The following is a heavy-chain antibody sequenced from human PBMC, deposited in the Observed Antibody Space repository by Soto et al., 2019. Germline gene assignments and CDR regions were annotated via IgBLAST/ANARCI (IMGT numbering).Heavy chain of an antibody. J-gene: IGHJ6*02. CDR2: IYHSGST. CDR3: ARVPPPVAVAGTYGMDV. CDR1: GGSISSSNW. Sequence: QVQLQESGPGLVKPSGTLSLTCAVSGGSISSSNWWSWVRQPPGKGLEWIGEIYHSGSTNYNPSHQSRGALSVDKSKNQFSLKLRSVTAADTAVYYCARVPPPVAVAGTYGMDVWGQGTTVPVSS. V-gene: IGHV4-4*02. D-gene: IGHD6-19*01.